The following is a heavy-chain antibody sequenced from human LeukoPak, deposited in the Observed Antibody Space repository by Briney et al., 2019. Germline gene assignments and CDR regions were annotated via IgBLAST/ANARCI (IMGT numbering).Heavy chain of an antibody. CDR2: INQDGNAK. CDR3: ARGMVDI. D-gene: IGHD2-8*01. CDR1: GFTFSSYW. Sequence: PGGSLRLSCAASGFTFSSYWVSWVRQAPGKGLEWVANINQDGNAKYYVDSVKGRFTISRDNAKNILYLQMNSLRAEDTAVYYCARGMVDIWGQGTMVTVSS. J-gene: IGHJ3*02. V-gene: IGHV3-7*04.